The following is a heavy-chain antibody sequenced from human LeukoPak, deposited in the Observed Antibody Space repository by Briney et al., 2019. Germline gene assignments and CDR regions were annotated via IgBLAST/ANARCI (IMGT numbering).Heavy chain of an antibody. CDR1: GGPFSGYY. CDR3: ARGPSPDIAVAGQVDY. D-gene: IGHD6-19*01. CDR2: INHSGST. V-gene: IGHV4-34*01. J-gene: IGHJ4*02. Sequence: PSETLSLTCAVYGGPFSGYYWSWIRQPPGKGLEWIGEINHSGSTNYNPSLKSRVTISVDTSKNQFSLKLSSVTAADTAVYYCARGPSPDIAVAGQVDYWGQGTLVTVSS.